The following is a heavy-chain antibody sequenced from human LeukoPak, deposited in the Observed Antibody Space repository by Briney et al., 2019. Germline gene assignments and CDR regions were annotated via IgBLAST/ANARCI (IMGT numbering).Heavy chain of an antibody. D-gene: IGHD5-12*01. CDR3: ARDLLHRGYAFDI. CDR1: GYSISSGYY. CDR2: IYHSGRT. Sequence: PSETLSLTCTVSGYSISSGYYWGWIRQPPGKGLEWIGSIYHSGRTFYNPSLKSRVTISVDTSKNQFSLKLTSVTAADTAIYYCARDLLHRGYAFDIWGQGTMVTVSS. V-gene: IGHV4-38-2*02. J-gene: IGHJ3*02.